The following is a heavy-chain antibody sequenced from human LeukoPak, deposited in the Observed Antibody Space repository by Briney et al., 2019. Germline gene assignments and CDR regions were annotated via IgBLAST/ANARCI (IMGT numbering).Heavy chain of an antibody. J-gene: IGHJ3*02. V-gene: IGHV3-53*01. CDR3: AKRIVVAHYAFDI. CDR1: GFTFSNNY. CDR2: IYTGGST. D-gene: IGHD1-26*01. Sequence: QTGGSLRLSCAASGFTFSNNYMSWVRQAPGKGLEWISVIYTGGSTYFADSVKGRFTISRDNSKTTLYLQMNSLRAEDTAVYYCAKRIVVAHYAFDIWGQGTMVNVSS.